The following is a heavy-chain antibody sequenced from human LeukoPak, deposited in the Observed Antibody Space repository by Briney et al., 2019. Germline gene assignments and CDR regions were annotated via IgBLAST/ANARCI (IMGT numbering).Heavy chain of an antibody. Sequence: GSLRLSCAASGFTFSSYAMSWIRQPPGKGLEWIGEINHSGSTNYNPSLKSRVTISVDTSKNQFSLKLSSVTAADTAVYYCASGDTRGHNWGQGTLVTVSS. D-gene: IGHD5-18*01. V-gene: IGHV4-34*01. J-gene: IGHJ4*02. CDR3: ASGDTRGHN. CDR2: INHSGST. CDR1: GFTFSSYA.